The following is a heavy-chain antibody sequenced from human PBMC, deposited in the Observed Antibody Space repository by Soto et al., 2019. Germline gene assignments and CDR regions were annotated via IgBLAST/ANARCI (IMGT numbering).Heavy chain of an antibody. Sequence: GESLKISCKGSGYSFTSYWISWVRQMPGKGLEWMGRIDPSDSYTNYSPSFQGHVTISADKYISTAYLQWSSLKASDTAMYYCATLQRAYYYGSGTDGMDVWGQGTTVTVS. CDR1: GYSFTSYW. D-gene: IGHD3-10*01. J-gene: IGHJ6*02. CDR2: IDPSDSYT. V-gene: IGHV5-10-1*01. CDR3: ATLQRAYYYGSGTDGMDV.